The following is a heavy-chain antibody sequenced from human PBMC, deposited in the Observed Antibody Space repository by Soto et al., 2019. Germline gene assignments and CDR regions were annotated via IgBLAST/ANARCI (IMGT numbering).Heavy chain of an antibody. CDR2: IKQDGSEK. CDR1: GFTFSSYW. CDR3: ARLGNYGYYYYYMDV. J-gene: IGHJ6*03. V-gene: IGHV3-7*01. Sequence: GGSLRLSCAASGFTFSSYWMSWVRQAPGKGLEWVANIKQDGSEKYYVDSVKGRFTISRDNAKNSLYLQMNSLRAEDTAVYYCARLGNYGYYYYYMDVWGKGTTVTVSS. D-gene: IGHD1-7*01.